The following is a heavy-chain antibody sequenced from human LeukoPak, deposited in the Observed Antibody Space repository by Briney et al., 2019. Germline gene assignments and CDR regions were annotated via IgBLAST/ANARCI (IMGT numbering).Heavy chain of an antibody. J-gene: IGHJ3*02. CDR1: GFTFSDYY. V-gene: IGHV3-11*04. CDR2: ISSSGSTI. CDR3: ARVYYDSSGYYGGPVAFDI. D-gene: IGHD3-22*01. Sequence: GGSLRLSCAASGFTFSDYYMSWIRQAPGKGLEWVPYISSSGSTIYYADSVKGRFTISRDNAKNSLYLQMNSLRAEDTAVYYCARVYYDSSGYYGGPVAFDIWGQGTMVTVSS.